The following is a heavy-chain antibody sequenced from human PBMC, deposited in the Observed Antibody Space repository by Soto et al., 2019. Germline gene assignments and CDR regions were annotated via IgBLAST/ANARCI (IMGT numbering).Heavy chain of an antibody. CDR1: GFTFSSYG. D-gene: IGHD2-15*01. V-gene: IGHV3-30*18. CDR2: ISYDGSNK. Sequence: QVQLVESGGGVVQPGRSLRLSCAASGFTFSSYGMHWVRQAPGKGLEWVAVISYDGSNKYYADSVKGRFTISRDNSKNTLYLQMNSLRAEDTAVYYCAKETYSGPLDYWGPGNLVTVSS. CDR3: AKETYSGPLDY. J-gene: IGHJ4*02.